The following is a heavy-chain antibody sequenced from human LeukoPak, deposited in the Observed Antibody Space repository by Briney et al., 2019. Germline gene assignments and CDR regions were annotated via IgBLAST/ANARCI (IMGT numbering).Heavy chain of an antibody. J-gene: IGHJ4*02. Sequence: GRSLRLSCAASGFTFSSYAMHGVRQAPGKGLEGVAVISYDGSNKYYADSVKGRFTISRDNSKNTLYLQMNSLRAEDTAVYYCARDHVTYYYGSGSSPFYWGQGTLVTVSS. V-gene: IGHV3-30*04. CDR2: ISYDGSNK. CDR1: GFTFSSYA. D-gene: IGHD3-10*01. CDR3: ARDHVTYYYGSGSSPFY.